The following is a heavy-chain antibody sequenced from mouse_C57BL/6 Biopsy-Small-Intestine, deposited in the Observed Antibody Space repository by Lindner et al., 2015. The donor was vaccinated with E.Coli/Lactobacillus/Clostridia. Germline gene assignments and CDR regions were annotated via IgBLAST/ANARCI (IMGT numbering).Heavy chain of an antibody. CDR2: IYPGSGNT. CDR3: GSYDGYY. J-gene: IGHJ2*01. CDR1: GYSFTSYY. Sequence: VQLQESGPGLVKPGASVKISCKASGYSFTSYYIHWVKQRPGQGLEWIGWIYPGSGNTKYNEKFKGKATLTADTSSSTAYMQLSSLTSEDSAVYYCGSYDGYYWGQGTTLTVSS. V-gene: IGHV1-66*01. D-gene: IGHD2-3*01.